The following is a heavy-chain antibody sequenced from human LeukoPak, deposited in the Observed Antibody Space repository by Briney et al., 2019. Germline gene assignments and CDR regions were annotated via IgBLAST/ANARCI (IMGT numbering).Heavy chain of an antibody. CDR3: ARSYSSSGGRVRRGNWFDP. V-gene: IGHV1-8*01. J-gene: IGHJ5*02. Sequence: ASVKVSCKASGYTFTSYDINWVRQATGQGLEWMGRMNPNSGNTGYAQKFQGRVTMTRNTSISTAYMELSSLRSEDTAVYYCARSYSSSGGRVRRGNWFDPWDQGTLVNVSS. CDR1: GYTFTSYD. CDR2: MNPNSGNT. D-gene: IGHD6-13*01.